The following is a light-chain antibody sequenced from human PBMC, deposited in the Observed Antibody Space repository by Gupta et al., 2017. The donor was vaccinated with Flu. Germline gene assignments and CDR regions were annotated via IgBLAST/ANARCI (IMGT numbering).Light chain of an antibody. J-gene: IGKJ4*01. Sequence: GDRVTITCRASQSISSYLYWFQQTPGKAPKFLIYAASSLHSGVPSRFSGSGSGTDFTLTISSLQPEDFATYYCQQNYTTPITFGGGTKVEIK. CDR3: QQNYTTPIT. V-gene: IGKV1-39*01. CDR2: AAS. CDR1: QSISSY.